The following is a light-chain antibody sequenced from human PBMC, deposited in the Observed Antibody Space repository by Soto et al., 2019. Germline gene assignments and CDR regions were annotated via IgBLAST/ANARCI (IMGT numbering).Light chain of an antibody. V-gene: IGKV3-20*01. Sequence: EIVLTQSPGTLSLSPWERATLSCRASQSLSSSYLAWYQQTPGQAPRLLIYAASGRATGIPDRFSGSGSGTDFTLTISRLEPEDFAVYYCQQYNNWPRTFGQGTKVE. J-gene: IGKJ1*01. CDR1: QSLSSSY. CDR3: QQYNNWPRT. CDR2: AAS.